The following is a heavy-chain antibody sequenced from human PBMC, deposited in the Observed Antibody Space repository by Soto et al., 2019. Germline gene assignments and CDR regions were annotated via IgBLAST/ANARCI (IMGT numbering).Heavy chain of an antibody. D-gene: IGHD1-26*01. V-gene: IGHV3-64*01. J-gene: IGHJ4*02. Sequence: GGSLRLSCAASGFTFDDYAMHWVRQAPGKGLEYVSAISSNGGSTYYANSVKGRFTISRDNSKNTLYLQMGSLRAEDMAVYYCARDTKSGSYSLDYWGQGTLVTVSS. CDR1: GFTFDDYA. CDR2: ISSNGGST. CDR3: ARDTKSGSYSLDY.